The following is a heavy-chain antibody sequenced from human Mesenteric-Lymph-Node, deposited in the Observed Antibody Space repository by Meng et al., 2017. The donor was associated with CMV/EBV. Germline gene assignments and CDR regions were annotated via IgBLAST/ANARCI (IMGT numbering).Heavy chain of an antibody. Sequence: GESLKISCAASGFNVSTMYISWVRRAPGKGLEWVSIIYSSGHTYYADSVKGRFTVSRDNSRDTLYLEMNSLRAEDTGVYYCVRAGGQLWTNAIDSWGQGTLVTVSS. D-gene: IGHD5-18*01. CDR1: GFNVSTMY. J-gene: IGHJ4*02. V-gene: IGHV3-53*01. CDR2: IYSSGHT. CDR3: VRAGGQLWTNAIDS.